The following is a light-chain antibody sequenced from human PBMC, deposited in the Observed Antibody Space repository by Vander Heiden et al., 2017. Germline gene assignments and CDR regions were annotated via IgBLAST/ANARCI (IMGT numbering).Light chain of an antibody. CDR3: QQYYSTPYT. CDR2: WAS. Sequence: IVLPPSPHPRAGSLGERATINCKSSQSVLYSSNNKNYLAWYQQKPGQPPKLLIYWASTRESGVPDRFSGSGSGTDFTLTISSLQAEDVAVYYCQQYYSTPYTFGQGTKLEIK. J-gene: IGKJ2*01. V-gene: IGKV4-1*01. CDR1: QSVLYSSNNKNY.